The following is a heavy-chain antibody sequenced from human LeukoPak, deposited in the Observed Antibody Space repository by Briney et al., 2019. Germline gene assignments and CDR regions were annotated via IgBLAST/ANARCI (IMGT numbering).Heavy chain of an antibody. CDR3: AREVGSTGRALDI. CDR1: GDSISSYF. CDR2: ISTSGTT. Sequence: SETLSLTRTVSGDSISSYFWSWIRQPAGKGLEWIGRISTSGTTNYNPSLKSRLTMSLDTSKHQFSLNLTSVTAADTAVYYCAREVGSTGRALDIWGLGTVVAVSS. V-gene: IGHV4-4*07. D-gene: IGHD1-26*01. J-gene: IGHJ3*02.